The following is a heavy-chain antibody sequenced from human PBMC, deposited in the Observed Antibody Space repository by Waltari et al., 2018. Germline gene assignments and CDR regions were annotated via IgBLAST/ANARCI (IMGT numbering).Heavy chain of an antibody. CDR2: IGTAGDT. CDR1: GCTFSSYD. Sequence: EVQLVESGGGLVQPGGSLRLSCAASGCTFSSYDMHWVRQATGKGLEWVSAIGTAGDTYYPGSVKGRFTISRENAKNSLYLQMNSLRAGDTAVYYCARDRGLYGMDVWGQGTTVTVSS. J-gene: IGHJ6*02. CDR3: ARDRGLYGMDV. V-gene: IGHV3-13*01.